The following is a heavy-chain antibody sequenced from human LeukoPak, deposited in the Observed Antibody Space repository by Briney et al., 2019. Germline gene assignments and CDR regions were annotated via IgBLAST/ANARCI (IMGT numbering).Heavy chain of an antibody. D-gene: IGHD3-10*01. CDR2: IIPIFGTA. J-gene: IGHJ6*04. CDR3: ARDRPNTMVRGVSDYYYGMDV. Sequence: GASVKVSCKASGGTFSSYAISWVRQAPGQGLEWMGGIIPIFGTANYAQKFQGRVTITADEPTSTAYMELSSLRSEDTAVYYCARDRPNTMVRGVSDYYYGMDVWGKGTTVTVSS. V-gene: IGHV1-69*01. CDR1: GGTFSSYA.